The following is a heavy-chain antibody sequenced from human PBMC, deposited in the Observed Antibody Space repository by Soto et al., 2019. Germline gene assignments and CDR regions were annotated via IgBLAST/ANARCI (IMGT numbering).Heavy chain of an antibody. V-gene: IGHV3-30*18. D-gene: IGHD6-6*01. Sequence: QVQLVESGGGVVQPGRSLRLSCAASGFTFSSYGMHWVRQAPGKGLEWVAVISYDGSNKYYADSVKGRFTISRDNSKNQLYLQMDSVRAEDAAGYYCGKGGGWQLARAGGFDYWGQGTLVTVSS. CDR1: GFTFSSYG. CDR3: GKGGGWQLARAGGFDY. J-gene: IGHJ4*02. CDR2: ISYDGSNK.